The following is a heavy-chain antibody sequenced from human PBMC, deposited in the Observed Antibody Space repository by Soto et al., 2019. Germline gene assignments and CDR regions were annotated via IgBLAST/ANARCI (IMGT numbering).Heavy chain of an antibody. V-gene: IGHV1-69*01. J-gene: IGHJ6*02. D-gene: IGHD3-3*01. CDR2: FIPIFGTP. Sequence: QVQLVQSGAEVKKPGSSVKVSCKASGGTFSSYAISWVRQAPGQGLEWMGGFIPIFGTPNYSQKFQGRVTITADESTSPAYMELSSLRSADTAVYYCARGLLRLLARHAARDYGMDVWGQGTTVTVSS. CDR3: ARGLLRLLARHAARDYGMDV. CDR1: GGTFSSYA.